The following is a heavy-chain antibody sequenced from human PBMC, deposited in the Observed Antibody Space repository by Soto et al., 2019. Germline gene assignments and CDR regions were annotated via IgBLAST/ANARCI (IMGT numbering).Heavy chain of an antibody. D-gene: IGHD1-26*01. J-gene: IGHJ4*02. CDR2: IIPIFGTA. V-gene: IGHV1-69*06. CDR1: GGTFSSYA. CDR3: ARVDTGKGSYFRFYYFDY. Sequence: QVQLVQSGAEVKKPGSSVKVSCKASGGTFSSYAISWVRQAPGQGLEWMGGIIPIFGTANYAQKFQGRVTITADKFTSTAYMELSSLRSEDTAVYYCARVDTGKGSYFRFYYFDYWGQGTLVTVSS.